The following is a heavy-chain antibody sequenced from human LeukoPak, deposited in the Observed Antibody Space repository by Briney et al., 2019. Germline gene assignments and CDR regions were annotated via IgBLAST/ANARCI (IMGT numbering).Heavy chain of an antibody. CDR3: ARGYSGTYPTV. D-gene: IGHD1-26*01. Sequence: PGGSLRLSCAASGFTFSSYAMSWVRQAPGKGLEWVSAISGSGGSTYYADPVKGRFTISRDNAKDLLYLQMNRLRVEDTAIYYCARGYSGTYPTVWGQGTMVTVSS. V-gene: IGHV3-23*01. CDR2: ISGSGGST. J-gene: IGHJ3*01. CDR1: GFTFSSYA.